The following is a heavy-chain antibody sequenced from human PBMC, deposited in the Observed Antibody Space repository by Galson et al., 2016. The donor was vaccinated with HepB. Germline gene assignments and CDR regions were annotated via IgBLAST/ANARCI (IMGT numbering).Heavy chain of an antibody. D-gene: IGHD1-14*01. CDR2: ISYDGRDI. V-gene: IGHV3-30*18. J-gene: IGHJ4*02. Sequence: SLRLSCAASGFTFSGYAMHWVRQAPGKGLEWVASISYDGRDINYADSVKGRLTISRDNSKNILHLQMNGLRGDDTAVHYCAKDAGNQDYFDSWGQGTLVTVSS. CDR3: AKDAGNQDYFDS. CDR1: GFTFSGYA.